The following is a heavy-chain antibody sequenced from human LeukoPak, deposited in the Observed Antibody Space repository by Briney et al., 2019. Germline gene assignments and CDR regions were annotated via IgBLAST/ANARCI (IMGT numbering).Heavy chain of an antibody. CDR3: ARTYDVLREFDQ. Sequence: ASVKVSCKASGYTFTGYYIHWLRQAPGQGLEWMGWINPNSGGTNYAQKFQVRVTMTRDTSISTAYMELSRLTSDDTAVYYCARTYDVLREFDQWSQGALVTVSS. D-gene: IGHD3-9*01. CDR1: GYTFTGYY. V-gene: IGHV1-2*02. CDR2: INPNSGGT. J-gene: IGHJ4*02.